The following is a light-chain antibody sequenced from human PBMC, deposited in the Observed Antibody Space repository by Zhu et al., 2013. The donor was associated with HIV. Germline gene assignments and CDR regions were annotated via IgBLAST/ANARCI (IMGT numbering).Light chain of an antibody. J-gene: IGKJ1*01. V-gene: IGKV3-20*01. CDR3: QQYGSSPVT. CDR2: GAS. CDR1: HSVSSIY. Sequence: EIVLTQSPGTLSLSPGERATLSCRASHSVSSIYLAWYQQKPGQAPRLLIYGASSRATGIPDRFSGSGSGTDFTLTISRLEPEDFAVYYCQQYGSSPVTFGQGTKVEIK.